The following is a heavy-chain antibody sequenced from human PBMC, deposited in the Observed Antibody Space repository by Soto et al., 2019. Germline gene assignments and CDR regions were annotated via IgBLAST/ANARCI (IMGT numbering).Heavy chain of an antibody. CDR1: SNAW. D-gene: IGHD2-15*01. V-gene: IGHV3-15*07. CDR2: IKSKTDGGTT. CDR3: TTLLVVVAASYFDL. Sequence: SNAWMNWVRQAPGKGLEWVGRIKSKTDGGTTDYAAPVKGRFTMSRDGSKNTLYLQMNSLKTEDTAVYYCTTLLVVVAASYFDLWGRGTLVTVSS. J-gene: IGHJ2*01.